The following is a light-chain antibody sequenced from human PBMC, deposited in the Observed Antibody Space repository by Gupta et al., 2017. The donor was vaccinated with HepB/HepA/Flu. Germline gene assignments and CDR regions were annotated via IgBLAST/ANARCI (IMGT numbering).Light chain of an antibody. V-gene: IGLV1-40*01. J-gene: IGLJ1*01. CDR1: SSNIGAGYD. CDR3: QSYDSSLSGSKV. CDR2: GNS. Sequence: QSVLTQPPSVSGAPGQRVTISCTGSSSNIGAGYDVHWYQQLPGTAPKLLIYGNSNRPSGVPDRFSGSKSGTSASLAITGLQAEDEADYYGQSYDSSLSGSKVCGTGTKVNVL.